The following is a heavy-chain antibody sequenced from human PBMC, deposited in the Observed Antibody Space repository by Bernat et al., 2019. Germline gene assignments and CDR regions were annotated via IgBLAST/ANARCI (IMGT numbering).Heavy chain of an antibody. Sequence: QVQLVESGGGVVQPGRSLRLSCAASGFTFSSYAMHWVRQAPGKGLEWVAVISYDGSNKYYADSVKGRFTISRDNSKNTLYLQMTSLRAEDTAVYYCARDRVWWGGQKNAFDIWGQGTMVTGSS. CDR2: ISYDGSNK. D-gene: IGHD2-21*01. J-gene: IGHJ3*02. V-gene: IGHV3-30-3*01. CDR3: ARDRVWWGGQKNAFDI. CDR1: GFTFSSYA.